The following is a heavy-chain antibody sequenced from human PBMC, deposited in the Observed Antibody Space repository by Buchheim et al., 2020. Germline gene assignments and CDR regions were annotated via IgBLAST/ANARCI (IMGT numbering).Heavy chain of an antibody. CDR1: GFTFSSYS. CDR2: IIISVITI. D-gene: IGHD3-10*01. V-gene: IGHV3-48*04. Sequence: EVQLVESGGGLVQPGGSLRLSCAASGFTFSSYSMNWFRQAPGKGLDGVSNIIISVITIYYAASLKGRFTISRTNAKNSFFRQMNSLRAEDTAVYYCARDLGENGYYYYGMDVWGQGTT. J-gene: IGHJ6*02. CDR3: ARDLGENGYYYYGMDV.